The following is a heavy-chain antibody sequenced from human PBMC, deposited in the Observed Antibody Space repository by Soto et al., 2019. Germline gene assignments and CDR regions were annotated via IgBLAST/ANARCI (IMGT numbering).Heavy chain of an antibody. CDR3: ARQVATVDSYYSYGMDV. CDR2: IYPGDSDT. Sequence: PGESLKISCKGSGYSFTSYWIGWVRQMPGKGLEWMGIIYPGDSDTRYSPSFQGQVTISADKSISTAYLQWSSLKASDTAMYYCARQVATVDSYYSYGMDVWGQGTTVTVSS. D-gene: IGHD2-21*02. J-gene: IGHJ6*02. V-gene: IGHV5-51*01. CDR1: GYSFTSYW.